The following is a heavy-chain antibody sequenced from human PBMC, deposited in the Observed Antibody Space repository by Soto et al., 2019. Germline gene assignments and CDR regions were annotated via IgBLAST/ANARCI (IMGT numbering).Heavy chain of an antibody. CDR1: GFTFDDYA. CDR2: ISWNSGSI. CDR3: AKDRRIMITSRGGMDV. J-gene: IGHJ6*02. Sequence: PGGSLRLSCAASGFTFDDYAMHWVRQAPGKGLEWVSGISWNSGSIGYADSVKGRFTISRDNAKNSLYLQMNSLRAEDTALYYCAKDRRIMITSRGGMDVWGQGTTVTVSS. V-gene: IGHV3-9*01. D-gene: IGHD3-16*01.